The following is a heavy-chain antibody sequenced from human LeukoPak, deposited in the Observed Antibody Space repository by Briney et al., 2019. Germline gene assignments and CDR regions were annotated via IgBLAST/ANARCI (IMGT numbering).Heavy chain of an antibody. CDR2: IQQDGSER. V-gene: IGHV3-7*05. CDR3: ARVRGRVY. J-gene: IGHJ4*02. CDR1: GFTVRSAW. D-gene: IGHD1-26*01. Sequence: GGSLSPVSPPSGFTVRSAWMRWVRQAPGKGLEWVANIQQDGSERYYVDSVKGRFTISRDNARNSLYLQMNSLRAEDTAVYYSARVRGRVYWGQGTLVTVSS.